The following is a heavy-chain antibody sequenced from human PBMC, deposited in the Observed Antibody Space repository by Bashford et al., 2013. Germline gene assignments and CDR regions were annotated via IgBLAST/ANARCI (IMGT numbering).Heavy chain of an antibody. Sequence: SETLSLTCAVSGLLHQQWLLLGLDPAAPQGRGLEWIGSIYHSGSTYYNPSLKSRVTISVDTSKNQFSLKLSSVTAADTAVYYCVTLTTYYDFLEWSRAPGGLNTFQHWGRGAPWSPVSS. CDR1: GLLHQQWLL. J-gene: IGHJ1*01. CDR2: IYHSGST. V-gene: IGHV4-38-2*01. D-gene: IGHD3-3*01. CDR3: VTLTTYYDFLEWSRAPGGLNTFQH.